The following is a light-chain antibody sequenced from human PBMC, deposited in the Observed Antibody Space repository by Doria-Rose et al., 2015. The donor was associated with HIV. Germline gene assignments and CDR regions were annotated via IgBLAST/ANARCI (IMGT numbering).Light chain of an antibody. CDR3: SSYTSSSSLV. Sequence: ASVSGSPGQSITISCTGTSSDVGGYKCVSWYQQHPGKAPKLMIYEVSNRPSGISNRFSGSKSDNTASLTISGLQAEDEADYYCSSYTSSSSLVFGRGTRLTVL. V-gene: IGLV2-14*01. CDR1: SSDVGGYKC. CDR2: EVS. J-gene: IGLJ2*01.